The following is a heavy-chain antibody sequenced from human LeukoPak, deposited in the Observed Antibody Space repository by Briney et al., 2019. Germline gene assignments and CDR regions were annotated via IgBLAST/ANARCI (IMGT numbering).Heavy chain of an antibody. CDR3: SGRDY. V-gene: IGHV3-30*04. J-gene: IGHJ4*02. D-gene: IGHD6-19*01. Sequence: SGGSLRLSCAASGFTFSSYAMHWVRQAPGKGLEWVAVISYDGSNKYYADSVKGRFTISRDNSKNTLYLQMNSLRAEDTAVYYRSGRDYWGQGTLVTVSS. CDR1: GFTFSSYA. CDR2: ISYDGSNK.